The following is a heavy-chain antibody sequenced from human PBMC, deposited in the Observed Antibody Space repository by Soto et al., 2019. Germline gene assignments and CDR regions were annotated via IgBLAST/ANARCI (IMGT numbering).Heavy chain of an antibody. Sequence: ASVKVSCKASGYTFTSYGISWVRQAPGQGLEWMGWISAYNGNTNYAQKLQGRVTMTTDTSTSTAYMELRSLGSDDTAVYYCARGLDYDFWSGYYTGMVYWGQGTLVTVSS. CDR1: GYTFTSYG. D-gene: IGHD3-3*01. CDR3: ARGLDYDFWSGYYTGMVY. V-gene: IGHV1-18*01. J-gene: IGHJ4*02. CDR2: ISAYNGNT.